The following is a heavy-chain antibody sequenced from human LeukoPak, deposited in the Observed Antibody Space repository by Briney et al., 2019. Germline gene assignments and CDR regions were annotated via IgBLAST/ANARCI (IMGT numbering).Heavy chain of an antibody. D-gene: IGHD3-22*01. CDR2: ISSSGSTI. CDR1: GFTSSDYY. CDR3: AKDAHYDSSDVRGDAFDI. Sequence: GGSLRLSCAASGFTSSDYYMSWIRQAPGKGLEWVSYISSSGSTIYYADSVKGRFTISRDNAKNSLYLQMNSLRAEDTAVYYCAKDAHYDSSDVRGDAFDIWGQGTMVTVSS. J-gene: IGHJ3*02. V-gene: IGHV3-11*01.